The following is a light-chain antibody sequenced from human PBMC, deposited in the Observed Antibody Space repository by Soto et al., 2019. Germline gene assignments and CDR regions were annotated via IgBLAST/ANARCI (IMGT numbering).Light chain of an antibody. V-gene: IGKV1D-12*01. CDR3: QQANSFPVT. Sequence: DIQMTQSPSSVSASVGDGVTITCRASQRISNWLAWYQQKPGKAPQLLIYAASSLQSGVPSRFSGSGSGTDFSLTISSLQPEDVATYYCQQANSFPVTVGGGTKVDIK. CDR1: QRISNW. CDR2: AAS. J-gene: IGKJ4*01.